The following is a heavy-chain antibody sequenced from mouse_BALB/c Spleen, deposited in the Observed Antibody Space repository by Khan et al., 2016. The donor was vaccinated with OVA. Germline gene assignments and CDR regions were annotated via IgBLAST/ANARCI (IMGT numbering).Heavy chain of an antibody. J-gene: IGHJ4*01. CDR1: GFNIKGNY. D-gene: IGHD1-2*01. CDR2: IDPATGNT. V-gene: IGHV14-3*02. Sequence: VQLQQSGAELVKPGASVKLSCTTSGFNIKGNYMHWVKQRPGQGLEWIGRIDPATGNTKYDPKFQGKATFTADTSSSTAYLHLSSLTSEDTAVYYCARTESHYCGYYGVDYWGQGTSVTVSA. CDR3: ARTESHYCGYYGVDY.